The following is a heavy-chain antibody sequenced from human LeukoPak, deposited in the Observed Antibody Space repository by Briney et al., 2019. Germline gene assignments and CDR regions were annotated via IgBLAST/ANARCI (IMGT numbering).Heavy chain of an antibody. CDR2: ISGSGGST. J-gene: IGHJ4*02. CDR1: GFTFSSYA. D-gene: IGHD6-13*01. V-gene: IGHV3-23*01. CDR3: ARSSSSSWYTNKLPYFDY. Sequence: PGGSLRLSCAASGFTFSSYAMSWVRQAPGKGLEWVSAISGSGGSTYYADSVKGRFTTSRDNSKNTLYLQMNSLRAEDTAVYYCARSSSSSWYTNKLPYFDYWGQGTLVTVSS.